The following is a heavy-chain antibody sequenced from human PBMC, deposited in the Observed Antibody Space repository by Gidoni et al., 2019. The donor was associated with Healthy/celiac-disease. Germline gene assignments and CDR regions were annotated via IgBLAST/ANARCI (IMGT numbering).Heavy chain of an antibody. CDR3: ARVVSGYQLGLDY. Sequence: QVQLQESGPGLVKPSETLSLTCTVSGGSVSSGSYYWSWLRQPPGKGLEWIGYIYYSGSTNYNPSLKSRVTIAVDTSKNQFSLKLSAVTAADTAVYYCARVVSGYQLGLDYWGQGTLVTVSS. CDR1: GGSVSSGSYY. V-gene: IGHV4-61*01. CDR2: IYYSGST. D-gene: IGHD3-22*01. J-gene: IGHJ4*02.